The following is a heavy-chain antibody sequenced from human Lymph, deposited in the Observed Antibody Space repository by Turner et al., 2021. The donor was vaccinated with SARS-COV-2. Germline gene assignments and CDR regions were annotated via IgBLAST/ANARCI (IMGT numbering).Heavy chain of an antibody. V-gene: IGHV3-9*01. CDR3: AKDRGGEQLVRLFDY. D-gene: IGHD6-6*01. CDR1: GFTFDDYA. J-gene: IGHJ4*02. Sequence: GGLVQPGRSLRLSCAASGFTFDDYAMHWVRQAPGKGLEWVSGISWNSGSIGYAVSVKGRFTISRDNAKTTLYLQMNSLRAEDTALDYCAKDRGGEQLVRLFDYWGQGTLVTVSS. CDR2: ISWNSGSI.